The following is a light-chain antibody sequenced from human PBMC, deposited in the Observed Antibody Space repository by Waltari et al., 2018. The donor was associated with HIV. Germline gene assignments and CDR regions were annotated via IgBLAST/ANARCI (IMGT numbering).Light chain of an antibody. CDR1: QQITNH. Sequence: IQMPQSPYTLSASVGDRVTTTCRASQQITNHLAWYQQKSGKAPKPLIYKASSLECGVPSRFSVSGTGTEFSRSINSLQPADLAVYCCQQFQTFRTCGQGTKVE. CDR3: QQFQTFRT. V-gene: IGKV1-5*03. J-gene: IGKJ1*01. CDR2: KAS.